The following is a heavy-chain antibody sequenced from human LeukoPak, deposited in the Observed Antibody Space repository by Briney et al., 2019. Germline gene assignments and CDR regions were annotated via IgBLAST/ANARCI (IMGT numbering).Heavy chain of an antibody. Sequence: PSETLSLTCTVSGGSNNSYHWSWNRQPPGKGLEWIGYTHPSGNTNYSPSLKSQVTISIDTSRNQFSLKLSSVTAADTAVYYCARKAPKKGWFDPWGQGTLVTVSS. CDR2: THPSGNT. J-gene: IGHJ5*02. CDR1: GGSNNSYH. V-gene: IGHV4-4*09. CDR3: ARKAPKKGWFDP.